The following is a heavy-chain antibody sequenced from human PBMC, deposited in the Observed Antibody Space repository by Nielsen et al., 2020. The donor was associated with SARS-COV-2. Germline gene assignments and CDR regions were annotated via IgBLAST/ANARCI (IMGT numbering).Heavy chain of an antibody. CDR3: TRGGRITFGGADDAFDI. CDR1: GGSISSGGYS. J-gene: IGHJ3*02. CDR2: IYHSGRT. Sequence: SETLSLTCAVSGGSISSGGYSWSWIRQPPGKGLEWIGYIYHSGRTYYNPSLKSRVTISVDRSKNQFSLKLSSVAAADTAVYYCTRGGRITFGGADDAFDIWGQGTMVTVSS. D-gene: IGHD3-16*01. V-gene: IGHV4-30-2*01.